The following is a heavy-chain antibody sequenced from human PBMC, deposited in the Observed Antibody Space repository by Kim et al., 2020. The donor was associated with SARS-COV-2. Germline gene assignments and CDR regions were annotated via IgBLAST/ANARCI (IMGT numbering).Heavy chain of an antibody. V-gene: IGHV3-30-3*01. CDR2: ISYDGSNK. CDR1: GLSFDDSA. J-gene: IGHJ6*02. D-gene: IGHD3-22*01. Sequence: GGSLRLSCAASGLSFDDSAMNWVRQPPGKGLEWVAVISYDGSNKDYADSVKGRFTISRDNSKRTLYLQMNSLRVEDTAVYYCARVNYYELVSLSDYYNGMDFGAQGTTFTVSS. CDR3: ARVNYYELVSLSDYYNGMDF.